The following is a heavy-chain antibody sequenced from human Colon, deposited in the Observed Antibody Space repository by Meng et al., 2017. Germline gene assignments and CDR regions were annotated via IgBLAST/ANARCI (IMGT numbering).Heavy chain of an antibody. V-gene: IGHV4-34*01. CDR2: INHTGNT. CDR3: ARSVRLGVAGKSGAY. Sequence: VVLQQWCSGLFKSSATLSLACAFYGWSFSGYSWSWIRQPPGKGLGLIGEINHTGNTSYNPSLKSRLTISVDTSKNQFSLNLSSVTAADTALYYCARSVRLGVAGKSGAYWGQGTLVTVSS. CDR1: GWSFSGYS. D-gene: IGHD6-19*01. J-gene: IGHJ4*02.